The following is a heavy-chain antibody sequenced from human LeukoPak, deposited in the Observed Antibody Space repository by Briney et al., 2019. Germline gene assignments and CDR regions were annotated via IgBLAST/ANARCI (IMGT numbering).Heavy chain of an antibody. CDR1: GGTFSSYA. CDR2: IISIFGTA. CDR3: ASRWFGETLTGYYYYGMDV. Sequence: WASVKVSCKASGGTFSSYAISWVRQAPGQGLEWMGGIISIFGTANYAQKFQGRVTITADKSTSTAYMELSSLRSEDTAVYYCASRWFGETLTGYYYYGMDVWGKGTTVTVSS. D-gene: IGHD3-10*01. J-gene: IGHJ6*04. V-gene: IGHV1-69*06.